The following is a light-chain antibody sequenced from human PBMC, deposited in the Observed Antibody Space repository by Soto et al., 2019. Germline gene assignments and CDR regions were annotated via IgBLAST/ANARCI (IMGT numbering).Light chain of an antibody. V-gene: IGLV2-8*01. CDR3: TSYAGSDIWV. CDR2: EVS. Sequence: QSALTQPPSASGSPGQSVTISCTGTSSDVGGYNYVSWYPQYPGKAPKLMIYEVSKRPSGVPERFSGSKSGKTASLTVSGLQAEDEADYYCTSYAGSDIWVFGGGTKVTVL. J-gene: IGLJ3*02. CDR1: SSDVGGYNY.